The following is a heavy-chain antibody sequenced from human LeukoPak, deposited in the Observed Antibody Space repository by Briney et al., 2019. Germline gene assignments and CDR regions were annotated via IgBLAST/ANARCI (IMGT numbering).Heavy chain of an antibody. CDR3: ARGNSGSYSQDWFDP. CDR2: IKQDGSEK. Sequence: GGSLRLACAASGFTFSSYWMTWVRHLPGKGLEWVAKIKQDGSEKYYVDSVKGRFTISRDNTRDSLYLQMNSLRDDDMALYYCARGNSGSYSQDWFDPWGQGTLVTVSS. V-gene: IGHV3-7*03. CDR1: GFTFSSYW. D-gene: IGHD1-26*01. J-gene: IGHJ5*02.